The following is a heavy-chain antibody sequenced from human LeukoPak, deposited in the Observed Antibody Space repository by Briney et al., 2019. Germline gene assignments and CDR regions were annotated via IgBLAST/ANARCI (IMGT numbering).Heavy chain of an antibody. CDR2: MNPNSGNT. Sequence: ASVKVSCKASGYTFISYDINWVRQATGQGLEWMGWMNPNSGNTGYAQKFQGRVTMTRNTSISTAYMELSSLRSEDTAVYYCARVDSSSWYGDYWGQGTLVTVSS. J-gene: IGHJ4*02. CDR3: ARVDSSSWYGDY. CDR1: GYTFISYD. V-gene: IGHV1-8*01. D-gene: IGHD6-13*01.